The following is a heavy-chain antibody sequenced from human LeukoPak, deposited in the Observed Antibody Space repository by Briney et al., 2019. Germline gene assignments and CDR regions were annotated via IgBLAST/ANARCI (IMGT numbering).Heavy chain of an antibody. Sequence: GRSLRLSCAASGFTFDDYAMHWVRQAPGKGLEWVSGISWNSGSIGYAAPVKGRFTISRDNAKNSLYLQMNSLRAEDTALYYCAKEGIVVVAATLDPSYGMDVWGQGTTVTVSS. V-gene: IGHV3-9*01. D-gene: IGHD2-15*01. CDR2: ISWNSGSI. CDR3: AKEGIVVVAATLDPSYGMDV. CDR1: GFTFDDYA. J-gene: IGHJ6*02.